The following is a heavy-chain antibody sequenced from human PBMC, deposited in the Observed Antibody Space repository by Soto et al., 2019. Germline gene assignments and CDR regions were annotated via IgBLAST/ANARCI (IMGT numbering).Heavy chain of an antibody. V-gene: IGHV4-30-2*01. CDR3: AARRIWYFDY. J-gene: IGHJ4*02. Sequence: QLQLQESGSGLVKPSQTLSLTCAVSGGSISSGGFSWSWIRQPPGKGLEWIGNIYHSGSTYYSPSLKSRVTISLDRSKNQFSLKLSSVTAADTAVYYCAARRIWYFDYWGQGTLVTVSS. CDR2: IYHSGST. CDR1: GGSISSGGFS. D-gene: IGHD2-15*01.